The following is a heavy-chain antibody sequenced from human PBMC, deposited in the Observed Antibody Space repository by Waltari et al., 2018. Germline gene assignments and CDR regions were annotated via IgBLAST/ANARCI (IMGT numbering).Heavy chain of an antibody. Sequence: EVQLVESGGGSVQPGGSVRLACAASGRTFSNYWMNWVRQAPGKGLEWVANIKQDGSEKNYVDSVEGRFSISRDNAQNSLYLQMNSLRAEDTAIYYCVTGLTTVTAKDYFDHWGQGALVTVSS. V-gene: IGHV3-7*01. CDR2: IKQDGSEK. J-gene: IGHJ4*02. CDR3: VTGLTTVTAKDYFDH. CDR1: GRTFSNYW. D-gene: IGHD4-17*01.